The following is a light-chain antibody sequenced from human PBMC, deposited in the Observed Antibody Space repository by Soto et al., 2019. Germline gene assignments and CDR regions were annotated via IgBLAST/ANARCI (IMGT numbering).Light chain of an antibody. Sequence: AIQVTQSPSSLSASVGDRVTMTCRASQDIRGALAWYQQKSGKPPNLLIYDGSTLEGGVPSRFSGSGSGTEFTLTISSLQPEDFGTYYCQQFNSYPITFGHGTRLEIK. CDR1: QDIRGA. CDR3: QQFNSYPIT. J-gene: IGKJ5*01. V-gene: IGKV1-13*02. CDR2: DGS.